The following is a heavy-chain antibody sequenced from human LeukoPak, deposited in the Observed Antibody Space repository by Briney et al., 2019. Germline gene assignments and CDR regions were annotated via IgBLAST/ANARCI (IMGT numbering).Heavy chain of an antibody. D-gene: IGHD3-9*01. CDR2: KKQDGSEK. V-gene: IGHV3-7*01. Sequence: PGGSLRLPCAASGFTFSSYWMSWVRQAPGKGLEWMANKKQDGSEKYYVDSVKGRLTISRDNAKNSLYLQMNSLRAEDTAVYYCARYILTGYPYFDYWGQGTLVTVSS. CDR1: GFTFSSYW. CDR3: ARYILTGYPYFDY. J-gene: IGHJ4*02.